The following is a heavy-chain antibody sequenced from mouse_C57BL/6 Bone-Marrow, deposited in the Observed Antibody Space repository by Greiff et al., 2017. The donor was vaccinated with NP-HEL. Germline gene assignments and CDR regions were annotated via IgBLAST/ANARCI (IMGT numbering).Heavy chain of an antibody. CDR3: TTRITTVVAGGY. D-gene: IGHD1-1*01. V-gene: IGHV14-4*01. CDR2: IDPENGDT. J-gene: IGHJ4*01. CDR1: GFNIKDDY. Sequence: VQLQQSGAELVRPGASVKLSCTASGFNIKDDYMHWVKQRPEQGLEWIGWIDPENGDTEYASKFQGKATITADTSSNTAYLQRSSLTSEDTAVYYCTTRITTVVAGGYWGQGTSVTVSS.